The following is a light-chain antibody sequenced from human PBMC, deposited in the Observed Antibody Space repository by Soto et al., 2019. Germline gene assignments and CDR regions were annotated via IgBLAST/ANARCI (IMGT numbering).Light chain of an antibody. CDR1: SSDVGAFNY. CDR2: DVS. CDR3: NSYTSNNTHV. J-gene: IGLJ1*01. Sequence: LTQPASVSGSPGQAITISCSGTSSDVGAFNYVSWYQQHPGKAPKLMIYDVSNRPSGVSNRFSGSRSGNTASLTISGLRAEDEADYYCNSYTSNNTHVFGTGTKVTVL. V-gene: IGLV2-14*03.